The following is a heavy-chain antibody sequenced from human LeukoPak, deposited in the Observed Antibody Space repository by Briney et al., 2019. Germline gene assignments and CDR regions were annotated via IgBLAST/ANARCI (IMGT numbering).Heavy chain of an antibody. J-gene: IGHJ4*02. CDR3: ARRATSGNDQMLHFDS. V-gene: IGHV4-59*08. D-gene: IGHD1-1*01. CDR2: VYDTGDT. CDR1: GTSITRTY. Sequence: SETLSLTCTVSGTSITRTYWSWIRQPPGRGLESVGYVYDTGDTNYNPSLKSRVTMSLDTSKNQFSLTLSSVTAADTAIYYCARRATSGNDQMLHFDSWGQGILVTVSS.